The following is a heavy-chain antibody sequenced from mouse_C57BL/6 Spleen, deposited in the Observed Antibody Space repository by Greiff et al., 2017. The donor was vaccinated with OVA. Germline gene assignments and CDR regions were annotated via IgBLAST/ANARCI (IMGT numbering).Heavy chain of an antibody. Sequence: VKLQQPGAELVKPGASVKLSCKASGYTFTSYWMQWVKQRPGQGLEWIGEIDPSDSYTNYNQKFKGKATLTVDTSSSTAYMQLSSLTSEDSAVYYCARRGGNYEGYWGQGTTLTVSS. CDR3: ARRGGNYEGY. CDR2: IDPSDSYT. D-gene: IGHD2-1*01. V-gene: IGHV1-50*01. CDR1: GYTFTSYW. J-gene: IGHJ2*01.